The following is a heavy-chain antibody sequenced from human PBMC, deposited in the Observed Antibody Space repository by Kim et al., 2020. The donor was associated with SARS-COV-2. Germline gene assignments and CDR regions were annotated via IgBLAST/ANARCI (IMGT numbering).Heavy chain of an antibody. Sequence: GGSLRLSCAASGFTFSSYGMHWVRQAPGKGLEWVAVISYDGSNKYYADSVKGRFTISRDNSKNTLYLQMNSLRAEDTAVYYCVSPLYYYDSSGDAFDIWGQGTMVTVSS. J-gene: IGHJ3*02. CDR1: GFTFSSYG. CDR2: ISYDGSNK. CDR3: VSPLYYYDSSGDAFDI. D-gene: IGHD3-22*01. V-gene: IGHV3-30*03.